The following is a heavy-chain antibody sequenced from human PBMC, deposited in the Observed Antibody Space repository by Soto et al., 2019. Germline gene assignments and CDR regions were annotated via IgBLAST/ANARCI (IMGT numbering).Heavy chain of an antibody. CDR2: ISGSGGST. D-gene: IGHD3-10*01. CDR1: GFTFSSYA. J-gene: IGHJ4*02. V-gene: IGHV3-23*01. CDR3: AQGNILWFGEGFDY. Sequence: EVQLLESGGGLVQPGGSLRLSCAASGFTFSSYAMSWVRQAPGKGLEWVSAISGSGGSTYYADSVKGRFTISRDNSKNTLYLQKNSVRAEDTAVYYCAQGNILWFGEGFDYWGQGTLVTVSS.